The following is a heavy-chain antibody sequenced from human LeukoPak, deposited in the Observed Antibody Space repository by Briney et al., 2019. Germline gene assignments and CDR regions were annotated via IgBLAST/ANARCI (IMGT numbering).Heavy chain of an antibody. CDR3: AKDTYYYGSGSLFDY. Sequence: PGGSLRLSCVASGFTFSSYGMHWVRQAPGKGLEWVAVISYDGSNKYYADSVKGRFTISRDNSKNTLYLQMNSLRAEDTAVYYCAKDTYYYGSGSLFDYWGQGTLVTVSS. D-gene: IGHD3-10*01. CDR2: ISYDGSNK. V-gene: IGHV3-30*18. J-gene: IGHJ4*02. CDR1: GFTFSSYG.